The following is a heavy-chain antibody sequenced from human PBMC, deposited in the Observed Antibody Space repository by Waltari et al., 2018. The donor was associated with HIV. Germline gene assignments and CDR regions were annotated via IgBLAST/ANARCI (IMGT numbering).Heavy chain of an antibody. CDR3: VKERGPFNGFDI. CDR2: IWSDGYNK. V-gene: IGHV3-33*06. D-gene: IGHD3-16*01. J-gene: IGHJ3*02. Sequence: QVYLMESGGGVVQPGGSLKLSCAASGFTFSSYGMHWVRQAPGKGLWWVAVIWSDGYNKFYADSVRGRFTFSRDNSKYTLSLQMNSLRAEDTALYYCVKERGPFNGFDIRGQGTMVTVSS. CDR1: GFTFSSYG.